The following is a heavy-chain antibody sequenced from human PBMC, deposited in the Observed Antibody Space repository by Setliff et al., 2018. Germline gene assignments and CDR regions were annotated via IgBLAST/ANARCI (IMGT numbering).Heavy chain of an antibody. J-gene: IGHJ6*03. CDR2: ISDSDGST. CDR1: GFIFSRFA. CDR3: ARPMYYYYYYMDV. V-gene: IGHV3-23*01. Sequence: GGSLRLSCAASGFIFSRFAMNWVRQAPGKGLEWVSSISDSDGSTYYADSVKGRFTISRDNSKNTLYLQLNSLRSEDTAIYHCARPMYYYYYYMDVWAKGTTVTVSS.